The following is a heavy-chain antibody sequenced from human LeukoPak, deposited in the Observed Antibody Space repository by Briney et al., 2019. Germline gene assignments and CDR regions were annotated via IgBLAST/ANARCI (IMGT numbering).Heavy chain of an antibody. J-gene: IGHJ4*02. Sequence: SETLSLTCAVYGGSFSGYYWSWIRRPPGKGLEWIGEINHSGSTNYNPSLKSRVTISVDTSKNQFSLKLSSVTAADTAVYYCARVTMVRGVPGDYWGQGTLVTVSS. CDR2: INHSGST. CDR3: ARVTMVRGVPGDY. D-gene: IGHD3-10*01. CDR1: GGSFSGYY. V-gene: IGHV4-34*01.